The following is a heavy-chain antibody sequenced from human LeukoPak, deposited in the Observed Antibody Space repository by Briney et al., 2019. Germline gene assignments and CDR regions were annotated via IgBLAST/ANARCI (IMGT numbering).Heavy chain of an antibody. J-gene: IGHJ4*02. Sequence: TSETLSLTCAVYGGSFSGYYWSWIRQPPGKGLEWIGEINHSGSTNYNPSLKSRVTISVDTSKNQFSLKLSSVTAADTAVYYCARGVRLGELSLAYWGQGTLVTVSS. CDR3: ARGVRLGELSLAY. CDR1: GGSFSGYY. CDR2: INHSGST. D-gene: IGHD3-16*02. V-gene: IGHV4-34*01.